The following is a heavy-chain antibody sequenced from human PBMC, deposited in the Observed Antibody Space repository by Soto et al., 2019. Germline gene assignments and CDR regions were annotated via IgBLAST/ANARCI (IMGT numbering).Heavy chain of an antibody. J-gene: IGHJ5*02. CDR3: ARGAYYVSP. D-gene: IGHD3-16*01. CDR1: GGSVSSGSYY. CDR2: IYYSGST. Sequence: PSETLSLTCTVSGGSVSSGSYYWSWIRQPPGKGLEWIGYIYYSGSTNYNPSLESRVTMSVDPSKNYFSLKVSSVTAADTAVYYCARGAYYVSPWGHGTLVTVSS. V-gene: IGHV4-61*03.